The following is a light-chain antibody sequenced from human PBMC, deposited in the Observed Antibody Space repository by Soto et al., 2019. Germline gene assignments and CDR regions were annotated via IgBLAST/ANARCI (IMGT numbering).Light chain of an antibody. Sequence: EIVLTQSPGTLSLSPGEGATLSCRASQSVSSSYLTWYQQKPGQAPKLLIYDASTRATGIPDRFSGSGSETVFTLTISRLEPEDFAVYYCQQYITSPRGFSFGPGTKVEIK. J-gene: IGKJ3*01. CDR1: QSVSSSY. CDR3: QQYITSPRGFS. CDR2: DAS. V-gene: IGKV3-20*01.